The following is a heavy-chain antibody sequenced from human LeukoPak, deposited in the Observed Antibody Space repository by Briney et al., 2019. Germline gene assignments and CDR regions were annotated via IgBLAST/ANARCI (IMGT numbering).Heavy chain of an antibody. CDR3: ARDAGLTTVTTAYYYYAMDV. V-gene: IGHV3-30-3*01. Sequence: PGRSLRLSCAASGFTFTSYALHWVRQAPGKGLEWVAVISYDGSNKYYADSVKGRFTISRDNSKNTLYLQMNSLRAEDTAVYYCARDAGLTTVTTAYYYYAMDVWGQGTTVTVSS. CDR2: ISYDGSNK. D-gene: IGHD4-17*01. CDR1: GFTFTSYA. J-gene: IGHJ6*02.